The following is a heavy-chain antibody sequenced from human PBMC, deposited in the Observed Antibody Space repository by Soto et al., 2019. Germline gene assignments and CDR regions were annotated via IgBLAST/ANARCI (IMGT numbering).Heavy chain of an antibody. CDR1: GFTFSNYA. J-gene: IGHJ4*02. V-gene: IGHV3-23*01. D-gene: IGHD2-15*01. CDR2: VGGSGDST. Sequence: PGGSLRLSCGASGFTFSNYAMSWVRQAPGKGLEWVSGVGGSGDSTYYADSVKGRFTISRDNSKDTLYLQMNSLRAEDTAVYYCAKSPLGYCSGGSCYPPHYFDYWGQGTLVTSPQ. CDR3: AKSPLGYCSGGSCYPPHYFDY.